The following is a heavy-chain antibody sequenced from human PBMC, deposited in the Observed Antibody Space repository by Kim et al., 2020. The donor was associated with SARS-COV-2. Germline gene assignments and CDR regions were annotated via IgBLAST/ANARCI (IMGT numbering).Heavy chain of an antibody. D-gene: IGHD1-7*01. CDR3: ARVANYANSVNWFDP. J-gene: IGHJ5*02. CDR1: GFRLSGYD. V-gene: IGHV3-23*01. Sequence: GGSLRLSCAASGFRLSGYDMNWVRLAPGKGLEWVSAISGRGVTYYADSVKGRFTISRDDSKNTLSLQMNSLRVEDTAVYYCARVANYANSVNWFDPWGQGTLVTVSS. CDR2: ISGRGVT.